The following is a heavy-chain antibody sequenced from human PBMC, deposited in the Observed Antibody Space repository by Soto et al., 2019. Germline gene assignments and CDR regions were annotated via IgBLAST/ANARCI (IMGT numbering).Heavy chain of an antibody. J-gene: IGHJ6*02. CDR2: ISYDGSNK. CDR1: GFTFSSYG. Sequence: PGGSLRLSCAASGFTFSSYGMHWVRQAPCKGLEWVAVISYDGSNKYYADSVKGRFTISRDNSKNTLYLQMNSLRAEDTAVYYYAKDYQQQWLVSKPVWYYYYGMDVWGQGTTVTVSS. D-gene: IGHD6-19*01. V-gene: IGHV3-30*18. CDR3: AKDYQQQWLVSKPVWYYYYGMDV.